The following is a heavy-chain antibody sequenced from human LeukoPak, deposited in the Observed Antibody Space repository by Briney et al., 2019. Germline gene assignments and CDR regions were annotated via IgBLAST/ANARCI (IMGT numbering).Heavy chain of an antibody. V-gene: IGHV3-74*01. J-gene: IGHJ6*02. CDR3: ARTPYYYGMDV. Sequence: GGSLRLFCAASGFTSSYFWLHWVRQAPGKGLVWVSRINNDGSSTSYADSVKGRFTISRDNAKNTLSLQMNSLRAEDTAVYYCARTPYYYGMDVWGQGTTVTVSS. CDR2: INNDGSST. CDR1: GFTSSYFW. D-gene: IGHD3-10*01.